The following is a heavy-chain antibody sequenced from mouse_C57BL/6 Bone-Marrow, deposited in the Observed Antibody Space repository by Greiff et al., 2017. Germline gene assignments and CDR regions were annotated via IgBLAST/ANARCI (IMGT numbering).Heavy chain of an antibody. V-gene: IGHV2-2*01. Sequence: QVHVKQSGPGLVQPSQSLSITCTVSGFSLTSYGVHWVRQSPGKGLEWLGVIWSGGSTDYNAAFISRLSLSTVNSKSQVFSIMNSLATDDTAIYYSARGFSSTVVAHWDFYVWGTGTTLTVSP. CDR2: IWSGGST. J-gene: IGHJ1*03. CDR1: GFSLTSYG. D-gene: IGHD1-1*01. CDR3: ARGFSSTVVAHWDFYV.